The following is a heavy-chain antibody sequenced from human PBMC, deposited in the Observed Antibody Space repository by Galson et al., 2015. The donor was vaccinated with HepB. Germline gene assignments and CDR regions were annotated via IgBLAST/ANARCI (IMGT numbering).Heavy chain of an antibody. CDR1: TFIFSTYS. J-gene: IGHJ4*02. Sequence: SLRLSCAASTFIFSTYSMNWVRQAPGKGLEWVSYISSSSSTIYYADSVKGRFTISRDNAKNSLYLQMNSLRAEDTAVYYCAREPSIAARAFDYWGQGTLVTVSS. V-gene: IGHV3-48*04. D-gene: IGHD6-6*01. CDR3: AREPSIAARAFDY. CDR2: ISSSSSTI.